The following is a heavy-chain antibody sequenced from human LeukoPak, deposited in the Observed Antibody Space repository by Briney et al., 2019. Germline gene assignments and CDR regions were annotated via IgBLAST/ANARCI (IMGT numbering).Heavy chain of an antibody. CDR1: GFTFSSYS. CDR3: ARAPYYYMDV. Sequence: GGYLRLSCAASGFTFSSYSMNWVRQAQGKGLEWVSSISSSSSYIYYADSVKGRFTISRDNAKNSLYLQMNRLRAEDTAVYYCARAPYYYMDVWGKGTTVTVSS. CDR2: ISSSSSYI. J-gene: IGHJ6*03. V-gene: IGHV3-21*01.